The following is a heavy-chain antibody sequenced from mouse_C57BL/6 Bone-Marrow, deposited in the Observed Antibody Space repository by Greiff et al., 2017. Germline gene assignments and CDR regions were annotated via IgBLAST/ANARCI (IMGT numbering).Heavy chain of an antibody. CDR3: AKTHYYGSSYGGDAMDY. CDR1: GYTFTSYW. D-gene: IGHD1-1*01. Sequence: VQLQQPGAELVRPGSSVKLSCKASGYTFTSYWMHWVKQRPIQGLEWIGNIDPSDSETHYNQKFKDKATLTVDKSSSTAYMQLSSLTSEDSAVYYCAKTHYYGSSYGGDAMDYWGQGTSVTVSS. J-gene: IGHJ4*01. V-gene: IGHV1-52*01. CDR2: IDPSDSET.